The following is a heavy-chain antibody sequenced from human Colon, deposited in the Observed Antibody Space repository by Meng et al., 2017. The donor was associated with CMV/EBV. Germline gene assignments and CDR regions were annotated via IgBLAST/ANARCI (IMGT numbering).Heavy chain of an antibody. CDR3: AKGLQYSDFWGVDY. CDR1: GFNFSNYW. V-gene: IGHV3-7*01. CDR2: IKYDGSET. D-gene: IGHD3-3*01. J-gene: IGHJ4*02. Sequence: GGSLRLSCAASGFNFSNYWMSWVRQAPGKGLEWVANIKYDGSETHYVDSLKGRVTVSRDNAKNSLYLQISSLRPEDTAVYYCAKGLQYSDFWGVDYWGQGTLVTVSS.